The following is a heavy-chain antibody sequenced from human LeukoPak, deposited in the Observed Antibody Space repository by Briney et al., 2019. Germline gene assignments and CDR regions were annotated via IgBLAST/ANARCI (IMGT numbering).Heavy chain of an antibody. V-gene: IGHV4-30-2*01. D-gene: IGHD3-22*01. Sequence: SQTLSLTCAVSGGSISSGGYSWSWLRQPPGTGLEWIGYIYHSGSTYYNPSLKSRVTISVDRSKNQFSLKLSSVTAADTAVYSCARTNGNYYDSSGYYYFDYWGQGTLVTVSS. J-gene: IGHJ4*02. CDR1: GGSISSGGYS. CDR2: IYHSGST. CDR3: ARTNGNYYDSSGYYYFDY.